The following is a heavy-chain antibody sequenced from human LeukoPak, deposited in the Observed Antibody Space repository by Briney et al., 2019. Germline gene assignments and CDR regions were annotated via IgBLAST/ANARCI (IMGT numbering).Heavy chain of an antibody. CDR1: GVSFSAYY. CDR2: INQSGST. D-gene: IGHD2-2*01. Sequence: TSGTLSLTCAVYGVSFSAYYWSWVRQPPGKGPEWIGEINQSGSTNYNPSLKSRVPLSVDTSKNQFSLKLSSVTAADTAVYYCRIVEVPPPREASDIWGQGTMVTVTS. CDR3: RIVEVPPPREASDI. V-gene: IGHV4-34*01. J-gene: IGHJ3*02.